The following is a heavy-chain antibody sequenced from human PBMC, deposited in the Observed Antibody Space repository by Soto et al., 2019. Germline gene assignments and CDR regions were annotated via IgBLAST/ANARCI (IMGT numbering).Heavy chain of an antibody. D-gene: IGHD2-2*01. CDR3: ARHDCISTSCYYYYYYSMDV. J-gene: IGHJ6*02. Sequence: ASVKVSCKASGYTFTDYNMHWVRQAPGQGLEWMGIINPSGGSTNYAQKFQGRVTITADESTSTAYMELSSLRSEDTAVYYCARHDCISTSCYYYYYYSMDVWGQ. CDR1: GYTFTDYN. V-gene: IGHV1-46*01. CDR2: INPSGGST.